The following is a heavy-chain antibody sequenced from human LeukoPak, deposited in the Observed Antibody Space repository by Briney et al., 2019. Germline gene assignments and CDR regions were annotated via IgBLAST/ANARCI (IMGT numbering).Heavy chain of an antibody. J-gene: IGHJ2*01. Sequence: GASVKVSCKASGYTFTNYSMHWVRQAPGQRLEWMGWINTGNGNTEYSQKFQGRVTITRDTSATTAYMELSGLRSEDTAVYYCARPKTFGANPGWYFDLWGRGTLVTVSS. CDR1: GYTFTNYS. CDR3: ARPKTFGANPGWYFDL. D-gene: IGHD4/OR15-4a*01. V-gene: IGHV1-3*04. CDR2: INTGNGNT.